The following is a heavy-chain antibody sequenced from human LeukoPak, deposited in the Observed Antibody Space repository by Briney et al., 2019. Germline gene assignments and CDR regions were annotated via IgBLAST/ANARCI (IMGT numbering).Heavy chain of an antibody. D-gene: IGHD1-7*01. Sequence: ASVTVSCKASGYIFDIYALIWVRQAPGQGLELMGWINTNTGNPTYAQGFTGRFVFSLDTSVSTAYLQISSLKAEDTAVYYCARDYTLTLGTTTYFQHWGQGTLVTVSS. CDR1: GYIFDIYA. J-gene: IGHJ1*01. CDR3: ARDYTLTLGTTTYFQH. V-gene: IGHV7-4-1*02. CDR2: INTNTGNP.